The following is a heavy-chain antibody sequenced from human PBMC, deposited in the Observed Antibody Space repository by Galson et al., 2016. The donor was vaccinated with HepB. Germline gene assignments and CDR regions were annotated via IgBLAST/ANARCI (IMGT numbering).Heavy chain of an antibody. Sequence: SLRLSCAVSGFTFSSYGMHWVRQAPGKGLDWVALITPEGSDTYYADAVKGRFTISRDNSKNTLSLQMNSLRAEDTAIYYCARDGISSLDQWGQGILVTVSS. V-gene: IGHV3-30*03. CDR2: ITPEGSDT. CDR1: GFTFSSYG. D-gene: IGHD2/OR15-2a*01. J-gene: IGHJ4*02. CDR3: ARDGISSLDQ.